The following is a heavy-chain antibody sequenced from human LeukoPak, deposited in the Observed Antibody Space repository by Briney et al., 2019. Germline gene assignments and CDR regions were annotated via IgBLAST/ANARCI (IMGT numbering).Heavy chain of an antibody. Sequence: GGSLRLSCAASGFTFSNAWMSWVRQAPGKGLEWVGRIKSKTDGGTTDYAAPVKGRFTISRDDPKNTLYLQMNSLKTEDTAVYYCTTADILTDLNHYWGQGTLVTVSS. CDR1: GFTFSNAW. J-gene: IGHJ4*02. CDR2: IKSKTDGGTT. CDR3: TTADILTDLNHY. D-gene: IGHD3-9*01. V-gene: IGHV3-15*01.